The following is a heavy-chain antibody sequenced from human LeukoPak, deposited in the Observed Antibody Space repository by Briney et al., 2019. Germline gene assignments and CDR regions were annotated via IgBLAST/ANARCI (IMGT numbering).Heavy chain of an antibody. D-gene: IGHD1-26*01. CDR1: GFTFSSYG. V-gene: IGHV3-30*18. Sequence: GGSLRLSCAASGFTFSSYGMHWVRQAPGKGLEWVAVISYDGSNKYYADSVKGRFTISRDNSKNTLYLQMNSLRAEDTAVYCCAKFIVGATTLDFDYWGQGTLVTVSS. J-gene: IGHJ4*02. CDR3: AKFIVGATTLDFDY. CDR2: ISYDGSNK.